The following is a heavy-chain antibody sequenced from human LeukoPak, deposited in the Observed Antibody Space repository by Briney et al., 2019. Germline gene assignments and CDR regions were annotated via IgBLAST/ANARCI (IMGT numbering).Heavy chain of an antibody. CDR3: ARGWEQQGVGAFHV. Sequence: PGGSLRLSCGASGFTFSSSWMHWVRQAPGKGLVWVSRINSDGSSTSYADSVKGRFTISRDNAKNTLYLQMNRLRAEDTAVYYCARGWEQQGVGAFHVWGQGTMVTVSP. V-gene: IGHV3-74*01. CDR2: INSDGSST. D-gene: IGHD1/OR15-1a*01. CDR1: GFTFSSSW. J-gene: IGHJ3*01.